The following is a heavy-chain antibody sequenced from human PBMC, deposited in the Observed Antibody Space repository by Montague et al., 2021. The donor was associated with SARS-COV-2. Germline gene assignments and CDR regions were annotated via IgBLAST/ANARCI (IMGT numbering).Heavy chain of an antibody. CDR2: IYYSGDT. V-gene: IGHV4-39*01. Sequence: SETLSLTCSFSGGSISTGSYYWGWIRQPPRKGLEWIGSIYYSGDTYYNPSLKCRVTISVDTSKNQFPLRLSSVTAADTAVYYCVRGGDYTDYGRVDYWGQGTLVIVSS. CDR3: VRGGDYTDYGRVDY. J-gene: IGHJ4*02. CDR1: GGSISTGSYY. D-gene: IGHD4-11*01.